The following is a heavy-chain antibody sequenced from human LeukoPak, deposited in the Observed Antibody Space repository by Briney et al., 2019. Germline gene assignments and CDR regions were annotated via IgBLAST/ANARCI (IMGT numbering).Heavy chain of an antibody. Sequence: GGSLRLSCAASGFTFSSYWMSWVRQAPGQGLEGVANIKQDGSEKYYVDSVKGRFTISRDNAKNSLYLQMNSLRAEGTAVYYCARGARTCDYWGQGTLVTVSS. V-gene: IGHV3-7*04. CDR2: IKQDGSEK. J-gene: IGHJ4*02. CDR1: GFTFSSYW. D-gene: IGHD2-2*01. CDR3: ARGARTCDY.